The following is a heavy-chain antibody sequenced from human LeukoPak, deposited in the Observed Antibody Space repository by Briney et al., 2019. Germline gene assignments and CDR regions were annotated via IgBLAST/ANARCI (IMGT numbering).Heavy chain of an antibody. CDR3: ARVSDYGDYGILYYFDY. V-gene: IGHV3-21*01. CDR1: GFTFSGYN. Sequence: GGSLRLSCAASGFTFSGYNMNWVRQAPGEGLEWVSSISSSSSYIYYADSVKGRFTISRDNAKNSLYLQMNSLRAEDTAVYYCARVSDYGDYGILYYFDYWGQGTLVTVSS. CDR2: ISSSSSYI. D-gene: IGHD4-17*01. J-gene: IGHJ4*02.